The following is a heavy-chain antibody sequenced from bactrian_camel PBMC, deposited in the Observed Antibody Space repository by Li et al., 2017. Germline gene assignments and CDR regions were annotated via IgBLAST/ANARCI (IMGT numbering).Heavy chain of an antibody. CDR3: AAGGSWVTLDSKEYKS. V-gene: IGHV3S9*01. D-gene: IGHD1*01. Sequence: HVQLVESGGGSVQAGGSLRLSCAGTGIHLSSAFCVGWFRQVPGKEREGVAGIDHNGVTNYVDSVKGRFTISKHRDGNTLTLEMNNLKPEDTAMYYCAAGGSWVTLDSKEYKSWGRGTQVTVS. CDR2: IDHNGVT. J-gene: IGHJ4*01. CDR1: GIHLSSAFC.